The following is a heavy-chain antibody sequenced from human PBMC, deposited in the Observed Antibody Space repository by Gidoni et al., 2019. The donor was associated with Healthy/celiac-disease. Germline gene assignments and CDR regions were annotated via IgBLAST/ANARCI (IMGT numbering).Heavy chain of an antibody. CDR2: ISSSSSYT. Sequence: QVQLVESGGGLVKPGGSLRLSCAASGFTFSDYYMSWIRQAPGKGLEWVSYISSSSSYTNYADSVKGRFTISRDNAKNSLYLQMNSLRAEDTAVYYCARAISGWYRFDYWGQGTLVTVSS. J-gene: IGHJ4*02. CDR3: ARAISGWYRFDY. V-gene: IGHV3-11*06. CDR1: GFTFSDYY. D-gene: IGHD6-19*01.